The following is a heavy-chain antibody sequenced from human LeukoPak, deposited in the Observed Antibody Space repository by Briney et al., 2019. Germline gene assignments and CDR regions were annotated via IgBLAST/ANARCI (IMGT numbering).Heavy chain of an antibody. Sequence: GGSLRLSCAAPGFTFSSYSIDWVRQAPGKGLGWVSSISSSSSYIYYAASVKGRFTISRDNAKNTLYLQMNRLRAEDTAVYYCARAGQQLMHNWFDPWGQGTLVTVSS. CDR3: ARAGQQLMHNWFDP. D-gene: IGHD6-13*01. V-gene: IGHV3-21*01. J-gene: IGHJ5*02. CDR1: GFTFSSYS. CDR2: ISSSSSYI.